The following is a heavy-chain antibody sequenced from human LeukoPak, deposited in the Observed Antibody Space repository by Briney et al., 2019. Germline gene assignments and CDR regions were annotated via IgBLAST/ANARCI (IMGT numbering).Heavy chain of an antibody. V-gene: IGHV3-72*01. CDR2: TRNKANSYTT. D-gene: IGHD5-12*01. Sequence: PGGSLRLSCAASGFTFSDHYMDWVRQAPGKGLEWVGRTRNKANSYTTEYAASVKGRFTISRDDSKNSLYLQMNSLKTEDTAVYYYARAWGYGGDWFDPWGQGTLVTVSS. CDR1: GFTFSDHY. J-gene: IGHJ5*02. CDR3: ARAWGYGGDWFDP.